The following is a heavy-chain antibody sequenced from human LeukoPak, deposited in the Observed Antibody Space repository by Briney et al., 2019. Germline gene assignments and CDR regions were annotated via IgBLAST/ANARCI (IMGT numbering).Heavy chain of an antibody. D-gene: IGHD3-9*01. CDR3: AKWGDYDVLTGYYVSDY. CDR1: GFTFSNYA. Sequence: GASLRLSCAASGFTFSNYAMSWVRQAPGKGLEWVSAITGSGGNTYYADSVKGRFTISRGSSKNTVFLQMNSQRAEDTAVYYCAKWGDYDVLTGYYVSDYWGQGTLVTVSS. J-gene: IGHJ4*02. CDR2: ITGSGGNT. V-gene: IGHV3-23*01.